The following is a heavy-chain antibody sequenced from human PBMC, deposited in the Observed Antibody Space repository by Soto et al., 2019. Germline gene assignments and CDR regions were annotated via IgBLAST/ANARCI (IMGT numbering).Heavy chain of an antibody. J-gene: IGHJ4*02. V-gene: IGHV4-39*01. D-gene: IGHD5-12*01. CDR3: ARQAGLDIVATIIDY. CDR1: GGSISSSSYY. Sequence: SETLSLTCTVSGGSISSSSYYWGWIRQPPGKGLEWIGSIYYSGSTYYNPSLKSRVTISVDTSKNQFSLKLSSVTAADTAVYYCARQAGLDIVATIIDYWGQGTLVTVSS. CDR2: IYYSGST.